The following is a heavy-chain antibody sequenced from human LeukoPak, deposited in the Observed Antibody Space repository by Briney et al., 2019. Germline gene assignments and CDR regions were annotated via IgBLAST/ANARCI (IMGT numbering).Heavy chain of an antibody. CDR2: INPNSGGT. D-gene: IGHD3-22*01. CDR1: GYTFTGYY. CDR3: AGPMIGRSGGGGGFDY. J-gene: IGHJ4*02. Sequence: GASVKVSCKASGYTFTGYYMHWVRQAPGQGLEWMGWINPNSGGTNYAQKFQGRVTMTRDTSISTAYMELSRLRSGDTAVYYCAGPMIGRSGGGGGFDYWGQGTLVTVSS. V-gene: IGHV1-2*02.